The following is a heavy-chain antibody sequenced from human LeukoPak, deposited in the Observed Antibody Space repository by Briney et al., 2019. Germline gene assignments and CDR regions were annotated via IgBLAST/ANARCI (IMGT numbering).Heavy chain of an antibody. CDR3: ARDSMTTVTFGAFDI. CDR2: INTNTGNP. D-gene: IGHD4-17*01. V-gene: IGHV7-4-1*02. CDR1: GYTFTSYA. Sequence: GASVKVSCKASGYTFTSYAMNWVRQAPGQGLEWMGWINTNTGNPTYTQGFTGRFVFSLDTSVSTAYLQISSLKAEDTAVYYCARDSMTTVTFGAFDIWGQGTMVTVSS. J-gene: IGHJ3*02.